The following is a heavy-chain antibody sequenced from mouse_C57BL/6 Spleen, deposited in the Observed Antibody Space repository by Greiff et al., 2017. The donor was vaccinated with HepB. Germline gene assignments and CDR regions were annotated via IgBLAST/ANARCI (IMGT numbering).Heavy chain of an antibody. J-gene: IGHJ4*01. CDR3: ATYYGSSFYYAMDY. Sequence: VKLVESGPELVKPGASVKISCKASGYAFSSSWMNWVKQRPGKGLEWIGRIYPGDGDTNYNGKFKGKATLTADKSSSTAYMQLSSLTSEDSAVYFCATYYGSSFYYAMDYWGQGTSVTVSS. CDR1: GYAFSSSW. V-gene: IGHV1-82*01. CDR2: IYPGDGDT. D-gene: IGHD1-1*01.